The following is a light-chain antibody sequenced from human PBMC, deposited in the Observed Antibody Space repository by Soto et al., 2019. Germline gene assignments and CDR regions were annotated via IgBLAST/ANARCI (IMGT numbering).Light chain of an antibody. V-gene: IGKV3-11*01. J-gene: IGKJ2*01. CDR2: DAS. Sequence: EIVLTQSPATLSLSPGERATLSCRASQSVSSYLAWYQQKPGQAPRLLIYDASNRATGIPARFSGSGSGTVFTRTISSLEPEDFAVYYCQQRSTWPPYTFGQGTKLEIK. CDR3: QQRSTWPPYT. CDR1: QSVSSY.